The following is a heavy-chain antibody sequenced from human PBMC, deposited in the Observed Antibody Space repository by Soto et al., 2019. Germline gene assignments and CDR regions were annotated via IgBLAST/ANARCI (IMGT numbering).Heavy chain of an antibody. Sequence: SETLSLTCTVSGGSISSYYWSWIRQPAGKGLEWIGRIYTSGSTNYNPSLKSRVTMSVDTSKNQFSLKLSSVIAADTAVYYCARDVRYFDWLLYWFDPWGQGTLVTVSS. D-gene: IGHD3-9*01. CDR3: ARDVRYFDWLLYWFDP. CDR2: IYTSGST. CDR1: GGSISSYY. J-gene: IGHJ5*02. V-gene: IGHV4-4*07.